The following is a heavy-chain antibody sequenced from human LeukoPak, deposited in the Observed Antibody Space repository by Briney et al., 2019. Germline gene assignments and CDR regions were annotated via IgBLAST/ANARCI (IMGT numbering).Heavy chain of an antibody. Sequence: PGGSLRLSCAASGFTFSKYSMNWVRQAPGKGLEWVSYISSRSSTIYYADSLKGRFTISRDNAKNSLYLQMNSLRAEDTAVYYCARDLGAHCSSTSCYEDYFDYWGQGTLVTVSS. D-gene: IGHD2-2*01. CDR1: GFTFSKYS. J-gene: IGHJ4*02. CDR3: ARDLGAHCSSTSCYEDYFDY. V-gene: IGHV3-48*01. CDR2: ISSRSSTI.